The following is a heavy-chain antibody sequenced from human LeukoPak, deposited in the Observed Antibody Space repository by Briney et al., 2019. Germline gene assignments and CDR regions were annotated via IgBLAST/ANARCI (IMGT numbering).Heavy chain of an antibody. CDR3: AKELTRPNRPVAGLNY. V-gene: IGHV3-30*18. CDR2: ISYDGSNK. CDR1: GFTFSAYG. Sequence: PGGSLRLSCAASGFTFSAYGMHWVRQAPGKGLERVAIISYDGSNKYYPDSVKGRFTISRDDSKNTLYLQMNSLRTEDTAVYYCAKELTRPNRPVAGLNYWGQGTLVTVSS. J-gene: IGHJ4*02. D-gene: IGHD6-19*01.